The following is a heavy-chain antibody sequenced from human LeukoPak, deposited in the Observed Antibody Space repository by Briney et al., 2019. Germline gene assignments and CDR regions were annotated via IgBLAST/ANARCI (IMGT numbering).Heavy chain of an antibody. V-gene: IGHV1-2*02. CDR2: INPNSGGT. CDR3: ARDVSVEELDAFDI. J-gene: IGHJ3*02. Sequence: ASVKVSCKASGGTFSSYAISWVRQAPGQGLEWMGWINPNSGGTNYAQKFQGRVTMTRDTSISTAYMELSRLRSDDTAVYYCARDVSVEELDAFDIWGQGTMVAVSS. D-gene: IGHD1-26*01. CDR1: GGTFSSYA.